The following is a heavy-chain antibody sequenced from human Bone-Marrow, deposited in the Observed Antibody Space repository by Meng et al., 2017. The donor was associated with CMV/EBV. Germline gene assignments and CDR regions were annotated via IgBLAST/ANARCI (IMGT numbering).Heavy chain of an antibody. J-gene: IGHJ4*02. CDR1: GGTFSSYT. CDR2: INPNSGAT. V-gene: IGHV1-2*02. CDR3: ARLYSDYLKIDY. Sequence: ASVKVSCKASGGTFSSYTISWVRQAPGQGLEWMGWINPNSGATNYAQKFQGRVTLTRDTSIGTAYMELSGLRSDDTAVYYCARLYSDYLKIDYWGQGTLVTVSS. D-gene: IGHD4-11*01.